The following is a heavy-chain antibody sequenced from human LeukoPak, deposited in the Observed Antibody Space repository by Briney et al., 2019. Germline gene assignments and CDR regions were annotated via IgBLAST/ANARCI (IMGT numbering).Heavy chain of an antibody. D-gene: IGHD3-10*01. J-gene: IGHJ4*02. V-gene: IGHV3-23*01. CDR2: ISSSDVTT. CDR3: VKGHHYGSGTYWV. CDR1: GFTFSSFA. Sequence: PGGSLRLSCAASGFTFSSFAMTWVRQAPGKGLEWVSAISSSDVTTYYADSVKGRFTISRDNSKKTLYLQMNSLRAEDTAVYYCVKGHHYGSGTYWVWGQGTLVTVPS.